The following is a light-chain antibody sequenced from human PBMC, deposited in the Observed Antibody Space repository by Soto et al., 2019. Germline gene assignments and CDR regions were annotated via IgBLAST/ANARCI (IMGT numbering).Light chain of an antibody. CDR3: QPYNSYSEA. Sequence: DIQMTQSPSTLSASVGDRVTITCRARQNINSYLNWYQQKPGKAPKLLIYAASSLQSGVPSRFSGSGSGTEFTLTISSLQPDDFATYYCQPYNSYSEAFGQVTKVDIK. CDR2: AAS. V-gene: IGKV1-5*01. CDR1: QNINSY. J-gene: IGKJ1*01.